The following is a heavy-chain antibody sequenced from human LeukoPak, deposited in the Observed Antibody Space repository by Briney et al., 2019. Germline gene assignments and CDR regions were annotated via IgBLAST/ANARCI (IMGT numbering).Heavy chain of an antibody. J-gene: IGHJ4*02. D-gene: IGHD1-26*01. CDR2: IRSKAYGAAT. CDR3: TGETYYGYFDY. V-gene: IGHV3-49*04. CDR1: GFNFGVYS. Sequence: PGGSLRLSCTTSGFNFGVYSISWVRQAPGKGLEWVGFIRSKAYGAATVYAASVRGRFTISRDDSKSTAYLQMNSLKTGDTGVYYCTGETYYGYFDYWGQGTLVTVSS.